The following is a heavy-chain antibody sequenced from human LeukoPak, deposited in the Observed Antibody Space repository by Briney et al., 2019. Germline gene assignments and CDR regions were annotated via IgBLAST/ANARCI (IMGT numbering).Heavy chain of an antibody. CDR2: IRNYGNDK. V-gene: IGHV3-30*02. D-gene: IGHD6-19*01. J-gene: IGHJ4*02. CDR1: GFTFSNYG. CDR3: ATDAGWFYFDY. Sequence: PGGSLRLSCAASGFTFSNYGIHWVRQAPGKGLEWVAFIRNYGNDKYYADSVRGRFTISRDSSTGTLYLQMNSLRVEDTAVYYCATDAGWFYFDYWGQGTLVTVSS.